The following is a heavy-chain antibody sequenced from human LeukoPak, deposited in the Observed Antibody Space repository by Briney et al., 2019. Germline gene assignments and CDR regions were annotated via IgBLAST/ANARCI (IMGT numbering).Heavy chain of an antibody. CDR3: ASSTSINTWFDP. J-gene: IGHJ5*02. Sequence: SSETLSLTCTVSGGSISSHYWSWIRQPPGKGLEWIGYIYYSGSTNYNPSLKSRVTISVDTSKNQFSLKLSSVTAADTAVYYCASSTSINTWFDPWGQGTLVTVSS. CDR2: IYYSGST. CDR1: GGSISSHY. D-gene: IGHD2-2*01. V-gene: IGHV4-59*11.